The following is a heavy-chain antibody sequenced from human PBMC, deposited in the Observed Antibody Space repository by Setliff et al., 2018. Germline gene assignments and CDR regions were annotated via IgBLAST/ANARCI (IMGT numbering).Heavy chain of an antibody. CDR2: LHTSGSI. J-gene: IGHJ4*02. D-gene: IGHD1-26*01. Sequence: SETLSLTCTVSGASISDYYWSWIRQPAGKGLEWIGRLHTSGSIDYNPSLKSRVTISVDTSKNQFSLRLRSVTAADTAVYFCARDNTMVGATDYWGLRTLVTVSS. CDR1: GASISDYY. V-gene: IGHV4-4*07. CDR3: ARDNTMVGATDY.